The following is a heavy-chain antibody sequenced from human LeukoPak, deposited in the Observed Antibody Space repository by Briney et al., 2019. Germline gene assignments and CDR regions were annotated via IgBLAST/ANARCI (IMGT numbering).Heavy chain of an antibody. Sequence: GGSLRLSCTGSGFTFSSYAMTWVRQAPGKGLEWVSVIYSGGSTYYADSVRGRFTISRDNSKNTLYLQMNSLRAEDTAVYYCAQDFYGSGSYDYWGQGTLVTVSS. CDR1: GFTFSSYA. V-gene: IGHV3-66*01. CDR2: IYSGGST. CDR3: AQDFYGSGSYDY. D-gene: IGHD3-10*01. J-gene: IGHJ4*02.